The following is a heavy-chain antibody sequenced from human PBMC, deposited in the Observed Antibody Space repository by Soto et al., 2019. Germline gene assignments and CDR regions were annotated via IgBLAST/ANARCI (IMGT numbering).Heavy chain of an antibody. J-gene: IGHJ4*02. CDR3: VRVAGSGGYFAF. CDR2: ISGRGGSS. V-gene: IGHV3-23*01. CDR1: GFPFSSYA. Sequence: EVQLLESGGGLAQPGGSLRLSCATSGFPFSSYAMAWVRQAPGKGLAWVSGISGRGGSSCYADSVKGRFTISRDNSKSTLYLQMSSLRAEDMAVYYCVRVAGSGGYFAFWGQGNLVTVSS. D-gene: IGHD3-10*01.